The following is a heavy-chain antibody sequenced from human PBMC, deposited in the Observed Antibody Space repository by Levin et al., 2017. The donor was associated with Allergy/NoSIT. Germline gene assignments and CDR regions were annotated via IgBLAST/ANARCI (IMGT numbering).Heavy chain of an antibody. CDR1: GFSLRTDGVG. CDR3: VHSRRDTTRRYYFDS. Sequence: SGPTLVKPTQTLTLTCTFSGFSLRTDGVGVGWIRQPPGKALEWLALFYWDDDRRYSPTLRNRLTLTDDTSKNEVVLTMTNMDPEDTATYYCVHSRRDTTRRYYFDSWGQGALITVAS. V-gene: IGHV2-5*02. CDR2: FYWDDDR. J-gene: IGHJ4*02. D-gene: IGHD3-9*01.